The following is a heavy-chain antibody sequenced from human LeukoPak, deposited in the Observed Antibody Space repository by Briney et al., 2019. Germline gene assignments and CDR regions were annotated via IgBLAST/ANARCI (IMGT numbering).Heavy chain of an antibody. J-gene: IGHJ4*02. D-gene: IGHD2-15*01. CDR3: ARHLIDVVAVHATHTAFDY. V-gene: IGHV4-39*01. CDR2: MYYSGST. CDR1: GGSMSSGTYY. Sequence: PSETLSLTCTVSGGSMSSGTYYWGWIRQPPGKGMQWIGSMYYSGSTHYNPSLKSRVTIAVDMPKNQFSLKLRSVTAADTAVYYCARHLIDVVAVHATHTAFDYWGQGTLVTVSS.